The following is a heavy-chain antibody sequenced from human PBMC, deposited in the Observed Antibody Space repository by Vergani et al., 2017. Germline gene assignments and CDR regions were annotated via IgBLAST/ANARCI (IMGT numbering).Heavy chain of an antibody. CDR2: IYYSGST. V-gene: IGHV4-39*07. D-gene: IGHD3-22*01. J-gene: IGHJ4*02. CDR1: GGSISSSSYY. CDR3: AGACLGYYDSSGYYYPPTFDY. Sequence: QLQLQESGPGLVKPSETLSLTCTVSGGSISSSSYYWGWIRQPPGKGLEWIGSIYYSGSTNYNPSLKSRVTISVDTSKTQFSLKLSSVTAADTAVYYCAGACLGYYDSSGYYYPPTFDYWGQGTLVTVSA.